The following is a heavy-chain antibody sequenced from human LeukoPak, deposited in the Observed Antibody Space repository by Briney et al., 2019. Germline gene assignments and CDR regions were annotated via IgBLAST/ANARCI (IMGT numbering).Heavy chain of an antibody. CDR1: GFTFTTYG. Sequence: GGSLRLSCATSGFTFTTYGMNWVRQAPGKGLEWVSGIVPDGATTYYADSVKGRFTISRDNSKNTMFLQMNSLRADDTAVYYCARSFSSGATAPDYWGQGTLVTVSS. J-gene: IGHJ4*02. V-gene: IGHV3-23*01. D-gene: IGHD1-26*01. CDR2: IVPDGATT. CDR3: ARSFSSGATAPDY.